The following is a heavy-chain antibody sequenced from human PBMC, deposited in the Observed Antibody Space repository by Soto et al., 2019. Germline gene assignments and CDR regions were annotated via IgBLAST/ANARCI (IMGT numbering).Heavy chain of an antibody. V-gene: IGHV3-23*01. CDR1: GFTFSSYA. CDR3: ASPTASWLQLNY. J-gene: IGHJ4*02. D-gene: IGHD5-12*01. CDR2: ISGSGAST. Sequence: EVQLLESGGGLVQPGGSLRLSCAASGFTFSSYAMSWVRQAPGKGLEWVSAISGSGASTYYADSVKGRFTISRDNSKNTLYLQKNSLRAEDTAVYYCASPTASWLQLNYWGQGTLVTVAS.